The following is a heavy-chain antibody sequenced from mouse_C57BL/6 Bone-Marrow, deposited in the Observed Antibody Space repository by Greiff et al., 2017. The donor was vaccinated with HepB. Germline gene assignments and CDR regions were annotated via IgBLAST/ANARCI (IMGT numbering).Heavy chain of an antibody. CDR2: IYPGDGDT. CDR1: GYAFSSYW. D-gene: IGHD4-1*01. CDR3: ARPDWDGYWYFDV. J-gene: IGHJ1*03. Sequence: QVQLKQSGAELVKPGASVKISCKASGYAFSSYWMNWVKQRPGKGLEWIGQIYPGDGDTNYNGKFKGKATLTADKSSRTAYMQLSSLTSEDSAVYFCARPDWDGYWYFDVWGTGTTVTVSS. V-gene: IGHV1-80*01.